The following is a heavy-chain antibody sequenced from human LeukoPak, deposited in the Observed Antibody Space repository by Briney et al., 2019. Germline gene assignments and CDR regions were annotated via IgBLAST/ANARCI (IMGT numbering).Heavy chain of an antibody. V-gene: IGHV3-33*01. D-gene: IGHD3-22*01. CDR1: GFTFGSYG. J-gene: IGHJ4*02. CDR2: IRYDGSDR. Sequence: GGSLRLSCAASGFTFGSYGIYWVRQAPGKGLEWVAGIRYDGSDRSYADPVKGRFTISRDNSKNTVDLQMNSLRAGDTAVYYCARDNWGDGGYYRTLDYWGQGTLVTVSS. CDR3: ARDNWGDGGYYRTLDY.